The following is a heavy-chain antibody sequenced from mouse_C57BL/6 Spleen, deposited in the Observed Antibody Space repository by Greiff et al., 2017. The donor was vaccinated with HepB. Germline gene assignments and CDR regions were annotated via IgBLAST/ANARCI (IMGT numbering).Heavy chain of an antibody. D-gene: IGHD1-1*01. J-gene: IGHJ1*03. CDR3: SRGGYYYGSSCYCDV. V-gene: IGHV1-26*01. CDR2: INPNNGGT. CDR1: GYTFTDYY. Sequence: EVQLQQSGPELVKPGASVKISCKASGYTFTDYYMNWVKQSHGKSLEWIGDINPNNGGTSYNQKFKGKATLTVDKSSSTAYMELRSLTSEDSAVYYCSRGGYYYGSSCYCDVWGTGTTVTVSS.